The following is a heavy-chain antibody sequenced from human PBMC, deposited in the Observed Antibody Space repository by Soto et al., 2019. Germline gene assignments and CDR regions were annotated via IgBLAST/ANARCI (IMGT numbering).Heavy chain of an antibody. CDR3: TRGRLAMNY. J-gene: IGHJ4*02. V-gene: IGHV3-49*03. CDR1: GFTFGDNA. Sequence: GGSLRLSCTASGFTFGDNAMSWFRQAPGKGLEWVGFIRSKAYGETTEYAASVKGRFTISRDDSKSIAYLQMDSLKTEDTAVYYCTRGRLAMNYWGQGTLVTVSS. CDR2: IRSKAYGETT. D-gene: IGHD5-18*01.